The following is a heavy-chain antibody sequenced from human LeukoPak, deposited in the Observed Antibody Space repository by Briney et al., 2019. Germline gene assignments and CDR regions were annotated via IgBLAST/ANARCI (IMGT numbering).Heavy chain of an antibody. V-gene: IGHV1-2*02. D-gene: IGHD5-18*01. J-gene: IGHJ6*02. CDR3: AAEVDTAMASGMDV. Sequence: GASVNVSCKASGFTFTVYFIHWVRQAPGQGLEWMGWINPNSGGTNYAQKFQGRVTMTRDTSISTAYMELSRLRSDDTAVYYCAAEVDTAMASGMDVWGQGTTVTVSS. CDR2: INPNSGGT. CDR1: GFTFTVYF.